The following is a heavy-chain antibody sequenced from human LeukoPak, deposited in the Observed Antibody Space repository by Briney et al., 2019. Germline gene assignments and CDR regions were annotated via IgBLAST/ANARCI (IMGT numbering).Heavy chain of an antibody. CDR1: GFTFSSYA. V-gene: IGHV3-23*01. Sequence: GGSLRLSCAASGFTFSSYAMSWVRQAPGKGLEWVSAISGSGGSTYYADSVKGRFTISRDNSKNTLYLQMNSLRAEDTAVYYCAKLPRSIVVVPAAMRGGNWFDPWGQGTLVTVSS. CDR2: ISGSGGST. CDR3: AKLPRSIVVVPAAMRGGNWFDP. J-gene: IGHJ5*02. D-gene: IGHD2-2*01.